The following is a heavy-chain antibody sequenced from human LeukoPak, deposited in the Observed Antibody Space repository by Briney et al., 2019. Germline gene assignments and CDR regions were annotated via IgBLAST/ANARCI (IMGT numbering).Heavy chain of an antibody. CDR3: ARDLGIAAAGTGN. V-gene: IGHV4-34*01. Sequence: PSETLSLTCTVSGGSINTYYWSWIRQPPGKGLEWIGEINHSGSTNYNPSLKSRVTISVDTSMNQFSLKLSSVTAADTAVYYCARDLGIAAAGTGNWGQGTLVTVSS. J-gene: IGHJ1*01. CDR1: GGSINTYY. D-gene: IGHD6-13*01. CDR2: INHSGST.